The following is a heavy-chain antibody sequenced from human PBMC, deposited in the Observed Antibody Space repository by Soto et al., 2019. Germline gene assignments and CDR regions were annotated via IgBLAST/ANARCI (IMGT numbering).Heavy chain of an antibody. CDR2: ISGSGGST. CDR3: AKSVNYDSSGYYQDEYAFDI. Sequence: QPGGSLRLSCAASGFTFSSYAMSWVRQAPGKGLEWVSAISGSGGSTYYADSVKGRFTISRDNSKNTLYLQMNSLRAEDTAVYYCAKSVNYDSSGYYQDEYAFDIWGQGTMVTVSS. J-gene: IGHJ3*02. CDR1: GFTFSSYA. D-gene: IGHD3-22*01. V-gene: IGHV3-23*01.